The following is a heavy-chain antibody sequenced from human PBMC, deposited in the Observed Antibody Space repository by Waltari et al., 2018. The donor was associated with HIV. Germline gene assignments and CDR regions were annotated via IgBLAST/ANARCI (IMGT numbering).Heavy chain of an antibody. CDR2: TSTYNGKT. CDR1: GFTFTTYG. J-gene: IGHJ6*02. Sequence: QVRMVQSGAEMMKPGASVKDSCEASGFTFTTYGVSWVRQAPGKGPEWMGCTSTYNGKTYYAKNVQGRVSMTTDTSTSTAHMELRDLTSDDTAVYYCARDSQVGRHNYYYYGMDVWGQGTPVTVSS. D-gene: IGHD1-26*01. CDR3: ARDSQVGRHNYYYYGMDV. V-gene: IGHV1-18*01.